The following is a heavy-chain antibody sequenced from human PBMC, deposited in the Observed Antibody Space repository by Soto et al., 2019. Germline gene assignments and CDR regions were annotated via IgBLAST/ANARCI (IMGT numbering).Heavy chain of an antibody. V-gene: IGHV1-24*01. CDR2: FDPEDGET. D-gene: IGHD6-19*01. J-gene: IGHJ3*02. CDR1: GYTLTELS. CDR3: ATVWLVQEGAFDI. Sequence: APVKVSCKVSGYTLTELSMHWVRQAPGKGLEWMGGFDPEDGETIYAQKFQGRVTMTEDTSTDTAYMELSSLRSEDTAVYYCATVWLVQEGAFDIWGQGTMVTVSS.